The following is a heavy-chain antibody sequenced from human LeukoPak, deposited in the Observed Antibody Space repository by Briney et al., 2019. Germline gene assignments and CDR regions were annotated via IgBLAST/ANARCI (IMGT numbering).Heavy chain of an antibody. Sequence: PGGSLRLSCAASGFTFRSYEMNWVRQAPGKGLEWVSYISGSGSTKHYADFVKGRFTISRDNAKNSLFLQMNSLRAEDTAVYYCARGGYNYGYAFDIWGQGTMVTASS. V-gene: IGHV3-48*03. CDR1: GFTFRSYE. J-gene: IGHJ3*02. CDR3: ARGGYNYGYAFDI. D-gene: IGHD5-24*01. CDR2: ISGSGSTK.